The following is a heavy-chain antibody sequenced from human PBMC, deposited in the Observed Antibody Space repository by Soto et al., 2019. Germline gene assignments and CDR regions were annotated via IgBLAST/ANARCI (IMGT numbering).Heavy chain of an antibody. J-gene: IGHJ4*02. D-gene: IGHD5-18*01. CDR1: GFAFSSYG. V-gene: IGHV3-30*03. CDR3: VSDRGYGHASVPYS. CDR2: ISYDGSLQ. Sequence: QAQLVESGGGVVQPGRSLRLSCAASGFAFSSYGMHWVRQAPGTGLEWVAVISYDGSLQHYGDSVKGRFTISRDNSKNMVLLQISSLRAEDTAVYYCVSDRGYGHASVPYSWGQGTLVSVSS.